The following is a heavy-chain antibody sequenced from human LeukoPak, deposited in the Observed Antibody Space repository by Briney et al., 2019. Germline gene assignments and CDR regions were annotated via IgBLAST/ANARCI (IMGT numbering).Heavy chain of an antibody. V-gene: IGHV3-21*01. J-gene: IGHJ4*02. CDR3: ARELGYYYDSIGY. CDR1: GFTFSSYS. CDR2: ISSSSSYI. Sequence: GGSLRLSCAASGFTFSSYSMNWVRQAPGKGLEWVSSISSSSSYIYYADSMKGRFTISRDNAKNSLYLQMNSLRAEDTAVYYCARELGYYYDSIGYWGQGTLVTVSS. D-gene: IGHD3-22*01.